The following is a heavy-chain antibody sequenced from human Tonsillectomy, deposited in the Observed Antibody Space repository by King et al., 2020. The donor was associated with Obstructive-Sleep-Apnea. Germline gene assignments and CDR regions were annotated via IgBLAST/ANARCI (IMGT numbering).Heavy chain of an antibody. CDR2: INEGGGAR. V-gene: IGHV3-7*03. Sequence: VQLVESGGGVVQPGGSLRLSCAASGFTFSSYCMGWVRQAPGKGLEWVSNINEGGGARNYVASVKGRFTISRDNAQNSLFLKMNSLRAEDTAVYYCARVGGPYGDYGVFRFDPWGQETLVTVSS. J-gene: IGHJ5*02. D-gene: IGHD4-17*01. CDR3: ARVGGPYGDYGVFRFDP. CDR1: GFTFSSYC.